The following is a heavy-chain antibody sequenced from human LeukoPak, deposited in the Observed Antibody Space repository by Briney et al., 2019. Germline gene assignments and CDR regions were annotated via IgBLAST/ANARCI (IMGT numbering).Heavy chain of an antibody. J-gene: IGHJ4*02. D-gene: IGHD1-26*01. V-gene: IGHV1-24*01. Sequence: ASVKVSCKVSGVSLSATSIHWVRQAPGQWLEWMGGFDPEDGESIFAQRFQGRFSMTEDTSTDIAYMELRSLRLEDTAVYYCATADKWEPLDYWGQGTLVTVSS. CDR2: FDPEDGES. CDR3: ATADKWEPLDY. CDR1: GVSLSATS.